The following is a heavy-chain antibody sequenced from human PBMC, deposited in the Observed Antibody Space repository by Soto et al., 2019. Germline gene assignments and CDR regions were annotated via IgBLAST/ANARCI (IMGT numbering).Heavy chain of an antibody. J-gene: IGHJ4*02. D-gene: IGHD3-16*01. Sequence: PGGSLRLSCAASGFTFCNHAMHWVRQAPGKGLECISTINTNGGSTYYADSVKGRFTISRDNSKNTLYLQMGSLRADDMAIYYCARGGGGAALADFDYWGQGALVTVSS. CDR1: GFTFCNHA. CDR3: ARGGGGAALADFDY. CDR2: INTNGGST. V-gene: IGHV3-64*02.